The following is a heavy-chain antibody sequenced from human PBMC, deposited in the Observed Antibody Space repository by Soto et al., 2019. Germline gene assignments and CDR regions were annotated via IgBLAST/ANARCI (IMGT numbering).Heavy chain of an antibody. J-gene: IGHJ4*01. CDR1: GGTFRRYT. D-gene: IGHD3-22*01. V-gene: IGHV1-69*13. Sequence: AASVKVSSKASGGTFRRYTINWVRQAPGQGLEWMGGITPMFGKPNYAQKFQGRVTITADESTSTGDMELRSLRSDDTAVYYCARDGALYDSSAYYFLYWG. CDR3: ARDGALYDSSAYYFLY. CDR2: ITPMFGKP.